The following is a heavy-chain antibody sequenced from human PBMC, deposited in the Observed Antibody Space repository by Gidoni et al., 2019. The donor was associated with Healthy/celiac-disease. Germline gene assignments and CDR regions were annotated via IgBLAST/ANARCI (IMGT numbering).Heavy chain of an antibody. CDR1: GGSISSYY. Sequence: QVQLQESGPGLVKPSETLSLTCTVPGGSISSYYWSWNRQPPGKGLEWIGYIYYSGSTNYNPSLKSRVTISVDTSKNQFSLKLSSVTAADTAVYYCARDSLSDYYGSGKTLMGYGMDVWGQGTTVTVSS. CDR3: ARDSLSDYYGSGKTLMGYGMDV. V-gene: IGHV4-59*01. D-gene: IGHD3-10*01. CDR2: IYYSGST. J-gene: IGHJ6*02.